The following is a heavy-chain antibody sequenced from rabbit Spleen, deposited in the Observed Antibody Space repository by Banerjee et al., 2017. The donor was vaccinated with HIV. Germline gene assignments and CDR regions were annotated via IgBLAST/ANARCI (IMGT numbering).Heavy chain of an antibody. CDR2: INMVTGKS. D-gene: IGHD1-1*01. Sequence: QEQLKESGGGLVQPGGSLKLSCKASGFTLSSYYMNWVRQAPGKGLEWITCINMVTGKSVYASWAKGRFIMSRTSSTKVTLQMTSLTAADTATYFCARNYVNAFDPWGQGTLVTVS. CDR3: ARNYVNAFDP. J-gene: IGHJ2*01. CDR1: GFTLSSYYM. V-gene: IGHV1S45*01.